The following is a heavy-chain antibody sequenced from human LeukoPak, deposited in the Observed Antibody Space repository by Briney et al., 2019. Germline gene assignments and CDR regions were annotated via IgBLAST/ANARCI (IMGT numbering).Heavy chain of an antibody. CDR1: GFIFSTYG. V-gene: IGHV3-30*02. CDR2: IRHDGSIK. D-gene: IGHD3-16*01. Sequence: PGGSLRLSCAASGFIFSTYGMYSVRQAPGKGLEWVAFIRHDGSIKNYADSVKGRSTISRDNSKNTLYLQMNSLRAEDTAVYYCAKDSLADIDYWGQGTLVTVSS. J-gene: IGHJ4*02. CDR3: AKDSLADIDY.